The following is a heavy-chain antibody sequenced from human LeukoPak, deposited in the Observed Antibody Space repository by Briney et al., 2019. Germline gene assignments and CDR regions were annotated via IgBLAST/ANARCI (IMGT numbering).Heavy chain of an antibody. CDR1: GFTLSSYA. CDR3: AKPGGLVGPKGGAFDI. J-gene: IGHJ3*02. D-gene: IGHD1-26*01. Sequence: PGGSLRLSCAASGFTLSSYALSWVRQAPGKGLEWVSGVTGSGGSTYYADSVKGRFTISRDNSKNALYLQMNSLRAEDTAVYYCAKPGGLVGPKGGAFDIWGQGTMVTVSS. V-gene: IGHV3-23*01. CDR2: VTGSGGST.